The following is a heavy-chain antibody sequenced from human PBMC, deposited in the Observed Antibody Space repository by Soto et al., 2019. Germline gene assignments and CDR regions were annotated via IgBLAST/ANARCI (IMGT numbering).Heavy chain of an antibody. CDR1: GFTFNSYS. J-gene: IGHJ4*02. CDR3: ARDGGVAATLANYFDY. D-gene: IGHD2-15*01. V-gene: IGHV3-21*01. CDR2: MSRSSRYI. Sequence: PGGSLRLSCAASGFTFNSYSMNWVRQAPGKGLEWVSSMSRSSRYIYYADSVKGRFTISRDNAKNSVYLQMNSLRAEDTAVYYCARDGGVAATLANYFDYWGQGTPVPVYS.